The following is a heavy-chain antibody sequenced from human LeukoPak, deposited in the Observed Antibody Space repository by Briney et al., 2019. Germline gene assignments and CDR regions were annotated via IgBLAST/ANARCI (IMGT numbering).Heavy chain of an antibody. V-gene: IGHV3-48*01. Sequence: PGGSLRLSCAASGFTFSSYSMNWVRQAPGKGLEWVSYISSSSSTIYYADSVEGRFTISRDNAKNSLYLQMNSLRAEDTAVYYCARCSTGLVRYFDYWGQGTLVTVSS. CDR2: ISSSSSTI. D-gene: IGHD6-19*01. CDR3: ARCSTGLVRYFDY. CDR1: GFTFSSYS. J-gene: IGHJ4*02.